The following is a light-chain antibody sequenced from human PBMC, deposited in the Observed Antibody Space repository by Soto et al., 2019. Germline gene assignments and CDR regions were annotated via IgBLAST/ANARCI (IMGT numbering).Light chain of an antibody. J-gene: IGKJ2*01. Sequence: EIVLTQSPVTLSLSPGERATLSCRASQSVSSSNLAWYQQKTGQAPRLLIYGTSSRATGIPDRFSGSGSGTGFTLTISILEPEDFAVYYCQQYGTSPPYTFGQGTKLEIK. CDR3: QQYGTSPPYT. V-gene: IGKV3-20*01. CDR2: GTS. CDR1: QSVSSSN.